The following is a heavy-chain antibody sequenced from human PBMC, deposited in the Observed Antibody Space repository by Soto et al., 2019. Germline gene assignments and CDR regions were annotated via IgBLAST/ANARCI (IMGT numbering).Heavy chain of an antibody. CDR3: ARRYGRYFDY. V-gene: IGHV4-59*08. CDR2: IYYSGST. D-gene: IGHD4-17*01. J-gene: IGHJ4*02. Sequence: SETLFLSFTVSGGSMNSYYCSWIRQPPGKGLEWIGYIYYSGSTNYNPSLKSRVTISVDTSKNQFSLKLSSVTAADTAVYYCARRYGRYFDYWGQGTLVTVS. CDR1: GGSMNSYY.